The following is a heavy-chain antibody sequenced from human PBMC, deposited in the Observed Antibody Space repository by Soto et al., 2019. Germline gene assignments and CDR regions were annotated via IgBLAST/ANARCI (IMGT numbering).Heavy chain of an antibody. V-gene: IGHV3-30-3*01. CDR2: ISYDGSNK. J-gene: IGHJ4*02. CDR3: ARDVMIGLFDSSSAPGTVFDY. Sequence: GGSLRLSCAASGFTFSSYAMHWVRQAPGKGLEWVAVISYDGSNKYYADSVKGRFTISRDNSKNTLYLQMNSLRAEDTAVYYCARDVMIGLFDSSSAPGTVFDYWGQGTLVTVSS. CDR1: GFTFSSYA. D-gene: IGHD6-6*01.